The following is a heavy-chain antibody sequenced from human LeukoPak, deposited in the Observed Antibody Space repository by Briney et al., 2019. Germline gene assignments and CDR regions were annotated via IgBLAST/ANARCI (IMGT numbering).Heavy chain of an antibody. J-gene: IGHJ4*02. Sequence: GGSLRLSCAASGFTFDDYAMHWVRHAPGKGLEWVSGISWNSGSIGYADSVKGRFTISRDNAKNSLYLQMNSLRAEDTALYYCAKDNMVRGKGGTHFDYWGQGTLVTVSS. CDR2: ISWNSGSI. CDR3: AKDNMVRGKGGTHFDY. V-gene: IGHV3-9*01. D-gene: IGHD3-10*01. CDR1: GFTFDDYA.